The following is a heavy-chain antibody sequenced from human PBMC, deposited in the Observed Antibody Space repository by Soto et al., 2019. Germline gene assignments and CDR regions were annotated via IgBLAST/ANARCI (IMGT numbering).Heavy chain of an antibody. V-gene: IGHV3-74*01. CDR2: ISENGGIT. CDR1: GFTFSTYW. Sequence: GGSLRLSCAASGFTFSTYWMQWVRQVPGEGLVWVSSISENGGITTYADSVKGRFTISRDIAKNTLYLQMNGLRVEDTAIYYCAREYYSSGTHWGQGTLVTVSS. CDR3: AREYYSSGTH. D-gene: IGHD3-10*01. J-gene: IGHJ1*01.